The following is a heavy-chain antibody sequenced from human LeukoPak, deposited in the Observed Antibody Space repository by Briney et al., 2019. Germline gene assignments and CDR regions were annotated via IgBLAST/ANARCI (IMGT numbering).Heavy chain of an antibody. Sequence: GGSLRLSCAASGFTFSSYAMSWVRQAPGKGLEWVSAISGSGGSTYYADSVKGRFTISRDNSKNTLYLQMNSLRAEDKAVYYCAKDRYDSSGPYYFDYWGQGTLVTVSS. V-gene: IGHV3-23*01. D-gene: IGHD3-22*01. J-gene: IGHJ4*02. CDR2: ISGSGGST. CDR1: GFTFSSYA. CDR3: AKDRYDSSGPYYFDY.